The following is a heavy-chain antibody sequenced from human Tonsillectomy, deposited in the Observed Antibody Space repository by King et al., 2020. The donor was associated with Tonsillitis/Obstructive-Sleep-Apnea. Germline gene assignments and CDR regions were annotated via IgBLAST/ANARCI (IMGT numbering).Heavy chain of an antibody. CDR1: GFSLSTSGVG. CDR3: AHRPELELRFVGDAFDI. D-gene: IGHD1-7*01. J-gene: IGHJ3*02. CDR2: MYCDDDK. V-gene: IGHV2-5*02. Sequence: TLKESGPTLVKPTQTLTLTCTFSGFSLSTSGVGLGWIRQPPGKALEWLALMYCDDDKRYSPSLKSRLTITKDTSKNQVVLTMTNMDPVDTATYYCAHRPELELRFVGDAFDIWGQGTMVTVSS.